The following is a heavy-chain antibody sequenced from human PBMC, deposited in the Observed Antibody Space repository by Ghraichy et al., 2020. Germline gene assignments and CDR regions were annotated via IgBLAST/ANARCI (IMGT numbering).Heavy chain of an antibody. CDR1: GGSISSGGYY. CDR2: IYYSGST. CDR3: ARASGDNWNYYY. Sequence: SETLSLTCTVSGGSISSGGYYWSWIRQHPGKGLEWIGYIYYSGSTYYNPSLKSRVTISVDTSKNQFSLKLSSVTAADTAVYYCARASGDNWNYYYWGQGTLVTVSS. J-gene: IGHJ4*02. V-gene: IGHV4-31*03. D-gene: IGHD1-7*01.